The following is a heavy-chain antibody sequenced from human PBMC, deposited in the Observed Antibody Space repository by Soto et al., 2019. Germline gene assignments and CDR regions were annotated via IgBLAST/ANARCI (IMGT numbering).Heavy chain of an antibody. CDR3: PRGGGFDSFDY. CDR1: GASITYGAYS. D-gene: IGHD3-10*01. Sequence: SSETLSLPCTVSGASITYGAYSWSWIRQTPGKGLEWIGYINHLETTFYNPSFESRLTLSIDRTKNQFSLNLKSMSAADRAVYFCPRGGGFDSFDYWGQGILVTVSS. V-gene: IGHV4-30-2*01. CDR2: INHLETT. J-gene: IGHJ4*02.